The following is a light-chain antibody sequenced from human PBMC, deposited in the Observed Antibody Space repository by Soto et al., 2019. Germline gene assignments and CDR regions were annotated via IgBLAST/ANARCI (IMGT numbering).Light chain of an antibody. CDR3: QKYNNWPPIT. CDR1: QSVSIN. CDR2: GAS. V-gene: IGKV3-15*01. J-gene: IGKJ4*01. Sequence: EIVMTQSPATLSVSPGERATLSCRASQSVSINLAWYQQKPGQAPRLLIYGASTMATGIPARFSGSGSGTEFTLTISSLQSEDFAVYYCQKYNNWPPITFGGGTKVEIK.